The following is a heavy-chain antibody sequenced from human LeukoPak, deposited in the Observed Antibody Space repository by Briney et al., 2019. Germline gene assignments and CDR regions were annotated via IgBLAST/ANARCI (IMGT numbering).Heavy chain of an antibody. CDR3: ARHRFASPLDS. J-gene: IGHJ4*02. Sequence: SQTLSLTCTVSGVSSSSSYWSWIRQPPGKGLEWIGYIFYTGDSNHNPSFKSRVSISLDTSKDQISLKLSSVTAADTAVYYCARHRFASPLDSWGQGTLVTVSS. D-gene: IGHD2-21*01. V-gene: IGHV4-59*08. CDR1: GVSSSSSY. CDR2: IFYTGDS.